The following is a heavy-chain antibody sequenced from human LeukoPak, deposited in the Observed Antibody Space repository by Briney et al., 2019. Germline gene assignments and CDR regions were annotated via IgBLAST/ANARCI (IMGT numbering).Heavy chain of an antibody. D-gene: IGHD5-18*01. CDR1: GYTFTSYG. J-gene: IGHJ4*02. CDR3: SRGIEKGRGCSYGSFDY. Sequence: GATVKVFCKASGYTFTSYGVSWVRQAPGQGLEGMGWLSAYNGNTKYAQKLQGRVTMPTDTSPSPAYMELRSLRSDDTGVYYCSRGIEKGRGCSYGSFDYWGQGTLVSVSS. CDR2: LSAYNGNT. V-gene: IGHV1-18*01.